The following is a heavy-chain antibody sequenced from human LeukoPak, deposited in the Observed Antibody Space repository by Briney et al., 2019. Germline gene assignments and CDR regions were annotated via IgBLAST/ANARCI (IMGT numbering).Heavy chain of an antibody. V-gene: IGHV3-23*01. CDR2: ISGSGGST. Sequence: GGSLRLSCAASGFTFSSNAMSWVRQAPGKGLEWVSAISGSGGSTYYADSVKGRFTISRDNSKNTLYLQMNSLRAEDTAVYYCAKDPYGSDSYYFDYWGQGTLVTVSS. CDR3: AKDPYGSDSYYFDY. D-gene: IGHD3-10*01. J-gene: IGHJ4*02. CDR1: GFTFSSNA.